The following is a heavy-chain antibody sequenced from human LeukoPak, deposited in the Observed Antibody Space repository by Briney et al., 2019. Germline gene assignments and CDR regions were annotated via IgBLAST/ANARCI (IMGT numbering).Heavy chain of an antibody. CDR1: GYSCTSDW. J-gene: IGHJ3*02. CDR2: IYAGDSDT. Sequence: GESLKISCEGAGYSCTSDWIGWGRGLPGKGLGWMGIIYAGDSDTRYSPALQGQVTISADKSISTAYLQWSSLKASDTAMYYCARYPRSYYYDSSGYFAVDAFDIWGQGTMVTVSS. V-gene: IGHV5-51*01. D-gene: IGHD3-22*01. CDR3: ARYPRSYYYDSSGYFAVDAFDI.